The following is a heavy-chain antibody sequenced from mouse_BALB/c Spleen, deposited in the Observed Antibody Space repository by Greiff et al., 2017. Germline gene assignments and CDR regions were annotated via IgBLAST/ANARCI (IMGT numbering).Heavy chain of an antibody. CDR2: ISSGGST. CDR3: ARGGGIYCEYGIYYYAMDY. J-gene: IGHJ4*01. CDR1: GFTFSSYA. Sequence: EVKLVESGGGLVKPGGSLKLSCAASGFTFSSYAMSWVRQNPEKRLEWVASISSGGSTYYPDNVMGRFTISKDNARNILYLQMSSLKSEDTAMYYSARGGGIYCEYGIYYYAMDYWGQGTSVTVSA. V-gene: IGHV5-6-5*01. D-gene: IGHD2-4*01.